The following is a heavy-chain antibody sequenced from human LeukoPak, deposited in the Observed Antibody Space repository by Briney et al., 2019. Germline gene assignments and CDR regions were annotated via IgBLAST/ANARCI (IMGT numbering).Heavy chain of an antibody. CDR3: ARDVNVAFDY. D-gene: IGHD2-8*01. V-gene: IGHV3-13*01. CDR2: IGISGDT. Sequence: PGGSLRLSCAASGFTFSSSDMHWVRHATGKALEWVSAIGISGDTYYSGSVKGRFTISRDNAKNSLYLQMNSLRAEDTAVYYCARDVNVAFDYWGQGTLVTVSS. CDR1: GFTFSSSD. J-gene: IGHJ4*02.